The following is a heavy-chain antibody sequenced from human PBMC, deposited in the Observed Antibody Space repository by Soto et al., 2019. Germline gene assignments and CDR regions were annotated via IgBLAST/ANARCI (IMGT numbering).Heavy chain of an antibody. Sequence: SETLSLTCTVSGGSISSGGYYWSWIRQHPGKGLEWIGYIYYNGNTDCNQSLKSRVTISVDTSKNQISLKLSSVTAADTAVYFCARCATYYDYVWQSYRYTSFDYWGQGTLVTVSS. CDR1: GGSISSGGYY. CDR3: ARCATYYDYVWQSYRYTSFDY. CDR2: IYYNGNT. J-gene: IGHJ4*02. D-gene: IGHD3-16*02. V-gene: IGHV4-30-4*01.